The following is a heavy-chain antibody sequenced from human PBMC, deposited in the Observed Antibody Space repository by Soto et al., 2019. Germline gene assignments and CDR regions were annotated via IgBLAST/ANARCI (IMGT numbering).Heavy chain of an antibody. V-gene: IGHV4-31*03. CDR1: GGSISSGDYY. Sequence: PSETLSLTCTVSGGSISSGDYYWSWIRQHPGKGLEWVGHIFHSGTTYYNPSLKSRVTISVDTSKNQFSLKLTSVTAADTAVYYCATVRTSSLDFDDWGQGTLVT. CDR3: ATVRTSSLDFDD. D-gene: IGHD6-6*01. CDR2: IFHSGTT. J-gene: IGHJ4*02.